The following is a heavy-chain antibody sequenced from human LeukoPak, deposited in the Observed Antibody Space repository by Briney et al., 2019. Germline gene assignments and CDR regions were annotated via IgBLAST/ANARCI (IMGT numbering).Heavy chain of an antibody. CDR1: GFTFSSYG. Sequence: GGSLRLSCAASGFTFSSYGMHWVRQAPGKGLEWVAVIWYDGSNKYYADSVKGRFTISRDNSKNTLYLQMNSLRAEDTAVYYCAKAPSSDDFWSGYYPEWFDPWGQGTLVTVSS. J-gene: IGHJ5*02. CDR3: AKAPSSDDFWSGYYPEWFDP. V-gene: IGHV3-33*06. CDR2: IWYDGSNK. D-gene: IGHD3-3*01.